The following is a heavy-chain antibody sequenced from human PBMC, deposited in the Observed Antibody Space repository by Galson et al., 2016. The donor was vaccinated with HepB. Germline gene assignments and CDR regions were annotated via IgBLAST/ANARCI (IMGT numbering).Heavy chain of an antibody. Sequence: SLRLSCAASGFTFNSYAMSWVRQAPGKGLEWVSDISGSGGNTYYADSVKGRFTISRDNSKNTLYLQMNSLRAEDTAVYYCAKYGDSYYYGMAVWGQGTTVTVSS. CDR2: ISGSGGNT. CDR3: AKYGDSYYYGMAV. D-gene: IGHD4-17*01. V-gene: IGHV3-23*01. CDR1: GFTFNSYA. J-gene: IGHJ6*02.